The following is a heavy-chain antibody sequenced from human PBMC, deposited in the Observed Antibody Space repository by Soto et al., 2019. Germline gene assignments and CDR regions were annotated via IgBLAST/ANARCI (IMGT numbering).Heavy chain of an antibody. CDR3: ATGYSSAWYCIEAVDX. D-gene: IGHD6-19*01. V-gene: IGHV1-18*04. Sequence: ASVKVSYNAAGYTFTSYGISWVRQAPGQGLEWMGLISAYNGNTKYAQKLQGRVTMTTDTSTSTAYMELRSLRSDDTAVYYCATGYSSAWYCIEAVDXRGQGPSFTV. CDR1: GYTFTSYG. CDR2: ISAYNGNT. J-gene: IGHJ3*02.